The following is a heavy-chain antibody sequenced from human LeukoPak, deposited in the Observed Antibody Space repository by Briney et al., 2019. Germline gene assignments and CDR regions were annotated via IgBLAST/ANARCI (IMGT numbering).Heavy chain of an antibody. D-gene: IGHD3-3*01. CDR1: GYRFSSYW. V-gene: IGHV5-51*01. CDR2: IYPGDSDT. J-gene: IGHJ4*02. Sequence: ESLTISCTGSGYRFSSYWIAWVRQMPGKGLEWMGIIYPGDSDTRYSPSFQGQVTISVDKSISTAYLQWSSLKASDTAMYYCARLDALRFPPEGYWGQGTLVTVSS. CDR3: ARLDALRFPPEGY.